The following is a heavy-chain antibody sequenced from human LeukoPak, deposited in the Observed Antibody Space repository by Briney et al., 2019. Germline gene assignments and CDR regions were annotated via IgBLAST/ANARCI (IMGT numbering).Heavy chain of an antibody. J-gene: IGHJ4*02. Sequence: SETLSLTCTVSGGSISSYYWSWIWQPPGKGLEWIGYIYYSESPNYNPSLKSRVTISVDTSKNQFSLKLGSVTAADTAVYYCATGLGYYDTSFDYWSQGTLVTVSS. V-gene: IGHV4-59*01. D-gene: IGHD3-22*01. CDR1: GGSISSYY. CDR2: IYYSESP. CDR3: ATGLGYYDTSFDY.